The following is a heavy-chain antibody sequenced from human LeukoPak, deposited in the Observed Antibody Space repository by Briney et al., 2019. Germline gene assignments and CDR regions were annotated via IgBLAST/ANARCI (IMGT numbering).Heavy chain of an antibody. CDR3: ARETGIAAAGTRGYYYYYMDV. CDR1: GFTFDDYG. Sequence: GGSLRLSCAASGFTFDDYGMSWVRQAPGKGLEWVSGINWNGGSTGYADSVKGRFSISRDNAKNSLYLQMNSLRAEDTALYYCARETGIAAAGTRGYYYYYMDVWGKGTTVTVSS. J-gene: IGHJ6*03. D-gene: IGHD6-13*01. V-gene: IGHV3-20*04. CDR2: INWNGGST.